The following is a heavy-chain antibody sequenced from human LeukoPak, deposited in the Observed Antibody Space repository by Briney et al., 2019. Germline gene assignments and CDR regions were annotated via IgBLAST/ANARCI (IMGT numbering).Heavy chain of an antibody. CDR1: GGSISSSSYY. V-gene: IGHV4-39*07. CDR2: IYYSGST. D-gene: IGHD3-16*02. CDR3: ASVRYYDYVWGSYRLHWFDP. Sequence: SETLSLTCTVSGGSISSSSYYWGWIRQPPGKGLEWIGSIYYSGSTYYNPSLKSRVTISVDTSKNQFSLKLSSVTAADTAVYYCASVRYYDYVWGSYRLHWFDPWGQGTLVTVSS. J-gene: IGHJ5*02.